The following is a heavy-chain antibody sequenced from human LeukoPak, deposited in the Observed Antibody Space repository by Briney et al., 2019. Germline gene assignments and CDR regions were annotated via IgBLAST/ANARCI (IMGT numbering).Heavy chain of an antibody. CDR3: AKTTDLYYYYYGMDV. D-gene: IGHD1-1*01. J-gene: IGHJ6*02. CDR1: GFNFGIYS. CDR2: ISAGSTI. Sequence: GGSLRLSCAASGFNFGIYSLNWVRQAPGKGLEWLSYISAGSTIYYADSVEGRFTISRDNAKNSLYLQMNSLRAEDTAVYYCAKTTDLYYYYYGMDVWGQGTTVTVSS. V-gene: IGHV3-48*01.